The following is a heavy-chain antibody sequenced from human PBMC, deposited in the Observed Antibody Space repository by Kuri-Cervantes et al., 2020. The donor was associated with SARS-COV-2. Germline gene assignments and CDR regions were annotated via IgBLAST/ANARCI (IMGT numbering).Heavy chain of an antibody. Sequence: GESLKISCAASGFTFSDYYMSWIRQAPGKGLEWISYISYSGTYTKYTDSVKGRFSVSRDNTENSLVLQMDSLRAEDTAVYYCARDSAWANGGNSYYFDLWGRGTLVTVSS. D-gene: IGHD4-23*01. CDR2: ISYSGTYT. J-gene: IGHJ4*02. CDR1: GFTFSDYY. V-gene: IGHV3-11*05. CDR3: ARDSAWANGGNSYYFDL.